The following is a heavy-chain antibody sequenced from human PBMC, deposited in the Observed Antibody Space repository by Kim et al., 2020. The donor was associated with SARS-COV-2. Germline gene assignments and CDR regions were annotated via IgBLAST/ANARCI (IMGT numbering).Heavy chain of an antibody. Sequence: LKSRVTISVATSKNQFTLKLSSVTAADTAVYYCARGGGILTGYYNGPIDYWGQGTLVTVSS. J-gene: IGHJ4*02. V-gene: IGHV4-59*09. D-gene: IGHD3-9*01. CDR3: ARGGGILTGYYNGPIDY.